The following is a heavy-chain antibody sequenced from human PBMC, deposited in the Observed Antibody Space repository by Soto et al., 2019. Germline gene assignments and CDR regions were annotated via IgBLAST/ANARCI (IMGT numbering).Heavy chain of an antibody. CDR2: INPNSGGT. V-gene: IGHV1-2*02. CDR1: GYTFTGYY. D-gene: IGHD3-16*01. Sequence: ASVKVSCKASGYTFTGYYMHWVRQAPGQGLEWMGWINPNSGGTNYAQKFQGRVTMTRDISIATAYMELSSLRSDDTAIYYCARMETFGSLNWFDPWGQGTLVTVSS. CDR3: ARMETFGSLNWFDP. J-gene: IGHJ5*02.